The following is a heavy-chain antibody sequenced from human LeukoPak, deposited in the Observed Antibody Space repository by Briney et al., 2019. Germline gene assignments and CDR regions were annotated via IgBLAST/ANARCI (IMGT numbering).Heavy chain of an antibody. CDR1: GFTFSSYA. V-gene: IGHV3-23*01. J-gene: IGHJ4*02. Sequence: GGSLRLSCAPSGFTFSSYAMRWLRQAPGKGVQWVSAISGSGGSTYYADSVKGRFTISRDNSKNTLYLQMNSLRAEDTAVYYCAKINAPRVGFDYWGQGTLGTVSS. CDR3: AKINAPRVGFDY. D-gene: IGHD1-26*01. CDR2: ISGSGGST.